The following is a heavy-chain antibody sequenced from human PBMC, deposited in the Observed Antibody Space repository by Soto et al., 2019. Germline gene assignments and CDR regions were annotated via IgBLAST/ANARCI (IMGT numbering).Heavy chain of an antibody. CDR3: AREEGINDYGGKWGAFDI. Sequence: SETLSLTCTVSGGSISSGDYYWSWIRQPPGKGLEWIGYIYYSGSTYYNPSLKSRVTISVDTSKNQFSLKLSSVTAVDTAVYYSAREEGINDYGGKWGAFDIWGQGTMVTVTS. CDR2: IYYSGST. D-gene: IGHD4-17*01. V-gene: IGHV4-30-4*01. CDR1: GGSISSGDYY. J-gene: IGHJ3*02.